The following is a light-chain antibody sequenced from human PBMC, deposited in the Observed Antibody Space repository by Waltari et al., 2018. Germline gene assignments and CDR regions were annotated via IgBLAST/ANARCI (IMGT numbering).Light chain of an antibody. J-gene: IGKJ1*01. Sequence: DIQMTQSPSSLSASVGDSVTIACGASQRISSYLNWYQQKPGQAPKLLIYAASSLQSGVPSRFSGSGFGTDFTLTINSLQPEDFAIYYCQQTYSNFRTFGQGTKVDVK. CDR3: QQTYSNFRT. CDR1: QRISSY. CDR2: AAS. V-gene: IGKV1-39*01.